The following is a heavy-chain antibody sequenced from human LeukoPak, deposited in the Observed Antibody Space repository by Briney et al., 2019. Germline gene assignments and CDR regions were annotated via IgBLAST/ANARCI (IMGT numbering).Heavy chain of an antibody. Sequence: PPVRASAKASGYTFTAYYTPWVRQAPGQGLGWMGWITPNSGDTNYAQKSPGRATKSRDTSISTAYMELSRMRSDDTAVYYCATVPDGSSTSCYSYYYYGMDVWGQGTTVTVSS. CDR3: ATVPDGSSTSCYSYYYYGMDV. V-gene: IGHV1-2*02. CDR2: ITPNSGDT. J-gene: IGHJ6*02. D-gene: IGHD2-2*01. CDR1: GYTFTAYY.